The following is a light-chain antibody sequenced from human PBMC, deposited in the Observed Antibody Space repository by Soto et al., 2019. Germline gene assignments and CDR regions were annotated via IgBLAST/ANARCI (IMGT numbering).Light chain of an antibody. Sequence: DIQMTQSPSSLSASVGDRVTITCRASQGISSYLNWYQQKPGKAPKLLIYAASSLQSGVPSRFSGSGFGTEFTLTISSLQPEDFATYYCQQSHSTPLTFGGGTKVDIK. V-gene: IGKV1-39*01. CDR3: QQSHSTPLT. CDR2: AAS. J-gene: IGKJ4*01. CDR1: QGISSY.